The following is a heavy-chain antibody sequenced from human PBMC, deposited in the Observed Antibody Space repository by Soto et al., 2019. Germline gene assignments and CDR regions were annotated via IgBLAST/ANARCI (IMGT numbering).Heavy chain of an antibody. CDR1: GYTFTSYG. D-gene: IGHD5-12*01. J-gene: IGHJ6*02. CDR3: ARGVRWLHRYYYYGMDV. V-gene: IGHV1-18*01. Sequence: ASVKVSCKASGYTFTSYGISWVRQAPGQGLEWMGWISAYNGNTNYAQKLQGRVTMTTDTSTSTAYMELRSLRSDDTAVYYCARGVRWLHRYYYYGMDVWGQGTTVTVSS. CDR2: ISAYNGNT.